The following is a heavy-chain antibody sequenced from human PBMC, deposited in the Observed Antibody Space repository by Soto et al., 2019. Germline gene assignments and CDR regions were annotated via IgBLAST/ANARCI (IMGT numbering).Heavy chain of an antibody. D-gene: IGHD6-19*01. J-gene: IGHJ4*02. Sequence: ASVKVSCKASGYTFTSYGISWVRQAPGQGLEWMGWISAYNGNANYAQKLQGRVTMTTDTSTSTAYMELRSLRSDDTAVYYCARGPYSSGGEKTPRNDYWGQGTLVTVSS. CDR3: ARGPYSSGGEKTPRNDY. V-gene: IGHV1-18*01. CDR1: GYTFTSYG. CDR2: ISAYNGNA.